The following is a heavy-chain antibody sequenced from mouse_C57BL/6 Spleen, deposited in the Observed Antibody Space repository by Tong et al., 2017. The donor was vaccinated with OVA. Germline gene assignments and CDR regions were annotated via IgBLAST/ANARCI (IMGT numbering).Heavy chain of an antibody. CDR3: ARPSNWDWYFDV. CDR2: ISSGGSYT. CDR1: GFTFSSYG. J-gene: IGHJ1*01. V-gene: IGHV5-6*01. D-gene: IGHD4-1*01. Sequence: EVQLVESGGDLVKPGGSLKLSCAASGFTFSSYGMSWVRQTPDKRLEWVATISSGGSYTYYPDSVKGRFTISRDNAKNTLYLQMSSLKSEDTAMYYCARPSNWDWYFDVWGAGTTVTVSS.